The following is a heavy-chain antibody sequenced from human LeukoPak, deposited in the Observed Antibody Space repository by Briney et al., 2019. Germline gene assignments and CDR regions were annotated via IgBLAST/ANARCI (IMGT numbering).Heavy chain of an antibody. Sequence: SVKVSCKASGGTFSSYAISWVRQAPGQGLEWMGGIIPMFGTADYAQKLQGRVTITADKSTSTAYMELSSLRSEDTAVYYCARGGDGYNLDYYYYMDVWGKGTTVTVSS. CDR2: IIPMFGTA. CDR3: ARGGDGYNLDYYYYMDV. J-gene: IGHJ6*03. D-gene: IGHD5-24*01. CDR1: GGTFSSYA. V-gene: IGHV1-69*06.